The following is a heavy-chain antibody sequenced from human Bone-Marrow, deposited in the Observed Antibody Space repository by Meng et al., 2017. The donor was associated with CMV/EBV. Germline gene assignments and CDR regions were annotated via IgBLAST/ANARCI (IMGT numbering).Heavy chain of an antibody. CDR3: AREACSSTSCYFYAMDV. V-gene: IGHV3-11*01. CDR2: ISSSGSKK. CDR1: GFIFSEYY. D-gene: IGHD2-2*01. Sequence: GGSLRLSCAASGFIFSEYYMSWIRQAPGKGLEWVSYISSSGSKKYYAESVKGRFSISRDNYKNSLYLQMNSLRAEDTAVYFCAREACSSTSCYFYAMDVWGQGTTVTVSS. J-gene: IGHJ6*02.